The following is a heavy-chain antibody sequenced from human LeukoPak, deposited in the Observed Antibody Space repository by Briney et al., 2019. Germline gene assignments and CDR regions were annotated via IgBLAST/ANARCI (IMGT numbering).Heavy chain of an antibody. V-gene: IGHV5-51*01. CDR2: IYPGDSDT. CDR1: GYSFTSYW. J-gene: IGHJ4*02. D-gene: IGHD3-3*01. CDR3: ARQEYDFWSGPYYFDY. Sequence: GESLKISCKGSGYSFTSYWTGWVRQMPGKGLEWMGIIYPGDSDTRYSPSFQGQVTISADKSISTAYLQWSSLKASDTAMYYCARQEYDFWSGPYYFDYWGQGTLVTVSS.